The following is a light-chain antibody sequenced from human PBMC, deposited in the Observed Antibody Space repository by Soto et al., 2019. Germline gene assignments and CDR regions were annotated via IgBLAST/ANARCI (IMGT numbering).Light chain of an antibody. J-gene: IGKJ2*02. CDR2: KSS. Sequence: DIQMTQSPSTLSASVGDRVTVTFRASQNISSWLAWHQHKPGKAPQLLMYKSSSLEGGIPSRFSGSGSGTEFTLTISSLQPDDFATYYCQQYKRSPCTFGQGPQLEIK. CDR3: QQYKRSPCT. CDR1: QNISSW. V-gene: IGKV1-5*03.